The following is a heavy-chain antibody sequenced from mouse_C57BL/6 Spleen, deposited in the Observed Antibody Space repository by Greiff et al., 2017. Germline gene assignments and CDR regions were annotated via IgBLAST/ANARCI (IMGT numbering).Heavy chain of an antibody. Sequence: EVTLVESGGGFVKPGGSLKLSCAASGFTFRDHGMHWVRQAPEKGLEWVTYISSGSSTIYYADTVKGRFTLSRDNTKNTLFLHMTSLRTEDTAMYDCARPSWAAYYGIDYWGQGTSVTVSS. V-gene: IGHV5-17*01. J-gene: IGHJ4*01. CDR1: GFTFRDHG. CDR3: ARPSWAAYYGIDY. CDR2: ISSGSSTI.